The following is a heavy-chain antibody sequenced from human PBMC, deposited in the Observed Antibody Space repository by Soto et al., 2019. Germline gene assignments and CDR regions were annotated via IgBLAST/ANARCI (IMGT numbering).Heavy chain of an antibody. Sequence: SETLSLTCAVYGGSFSGYYWSWIRQPPGKGLEWIGEINHSGSTNYNPSLKSRVTISVDTSKNQFSLKLSSVTAADTAVYYCARARYGDYVGGCWFDPWGQGTLVTVSS. CDR2: INHSGST. J-gene: IGHJ5*02. CDR1: GGSFSGYY. CDR3: ARARYGDYVGGCWFDP. V-gene: IGHV4-34*01. D-gene: IGHD4-17*01.